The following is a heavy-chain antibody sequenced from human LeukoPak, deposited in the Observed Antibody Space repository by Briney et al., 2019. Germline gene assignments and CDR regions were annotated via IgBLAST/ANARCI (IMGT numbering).Heavy chain of an antibody. Sequence: GGSLRLSCAASGFMFSTYGMYWVRQAPGKGLEWVTFIRSDGSNQKYADSVKGRFTISRDNSKNTLYLQMSSLRADDTGVYYCTTIDEVNRKLDYWGQGTLVTVSS. CDR2: IRSDGSNQ. CDR1: GFMFSTYG. V-gene: IGHV3-30*02. J-gene: IGHJ4*02. D-gene: IGHD5-24*01. CDR3: TTIDEVNRKLDY.